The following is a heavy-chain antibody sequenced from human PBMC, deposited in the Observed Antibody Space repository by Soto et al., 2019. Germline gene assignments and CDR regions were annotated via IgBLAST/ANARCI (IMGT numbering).Heavy chain of an antibody. D-gene: IGHD3-22*01. Sequence: EVQLVESGGGLVQPGGSLRLSCAGSGFTLSDHYIDWVRQAPGNGLEWVGRSRDKPQGYSTAYAASVKGRFTTSRDESKNSAYLQMNSLKTEDTAVYYCVRATYFSDSSGYTRCLDYWGQGTLVTVSS. J-gene: IGHJ4*02. CDR3: VRATYFSDSSGYTRCLDY. V-gene: IGHV3-72*01. CDR2: SRDKPQGYST. CDR1: GFTLSDHY.